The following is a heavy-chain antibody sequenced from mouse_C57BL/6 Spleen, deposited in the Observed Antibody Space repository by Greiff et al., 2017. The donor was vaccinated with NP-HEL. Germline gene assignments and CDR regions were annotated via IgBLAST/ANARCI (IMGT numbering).Heavy chain of an antibody. CDR1: GFTFSSYA. V-gene: IGHV5-4*01. J-gene: IGHJ4*01. CDR2: ISDGGSYT. CDR3: ARDITTVVATRDYAMDY. Sequence: EVQGVESGGGLVKPGGSLKLSCAASGFTFSSYAMSWVRQTPEKRLEWVATISDGGSYTYYPDNVKGRFTISRDNAKNNLYLQMSHLKSEDTAMYYCARDITTVVATRDYAMDYWGQGTSVTVSS. D-gene: IGHD1-1*01.